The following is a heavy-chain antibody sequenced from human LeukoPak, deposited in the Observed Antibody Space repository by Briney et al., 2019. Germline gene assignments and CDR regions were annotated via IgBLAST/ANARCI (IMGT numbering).Heavy chain of an antibody. Sequence: NPSETLSLTCTVSGGSISSYYWSWIRQPPGKGLEWIGYIYYSGSTNYNPSLKSRVTMSVDTSKNQFSLKLSSVTAADTAVYYCARGRRFLEWLLYNGAFDIWGQGTMVTVSS. CDR2: IYYSGST. V-gene: IGHV4-59*12. CDR3: ARGRRFLEWLLYNGAFDI. CDR1: GGSISSYY. J-gene: IGHJ3*02. D-gene: IGHD3-3*01.